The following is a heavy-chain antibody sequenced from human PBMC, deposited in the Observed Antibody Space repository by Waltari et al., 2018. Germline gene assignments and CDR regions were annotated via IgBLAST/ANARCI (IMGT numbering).Heavy chain of an antibody. J-gene: IGHJ4*02. CDR1: GFTFSSYA. V-gene: IGHV3-23*01. Sequence: EVQLLESGGGLVQPGGSLRLSCAASGFTFSSYAMSWVRQAPGKGLEWVSAISGSGGSTYYADSVKGRFTISRDNSKNTLYLQMNSLRAEDTAVYYCAKDQLYYDSSGSTFDYWGQGTLVTVSS. D-gene: IGHD3-22*01. CDR2: ISGSGGST. CDR3: AKDQLYYDSSGSTFDY.